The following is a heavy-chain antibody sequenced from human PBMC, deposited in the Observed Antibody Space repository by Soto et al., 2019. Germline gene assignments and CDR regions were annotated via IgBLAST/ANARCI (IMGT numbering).Heavy chain of an antibody. CDR2: IYYSGST. CDR1: GGSISSGGYY. V-gene: IGHV4-31*03. J-gene: IGHJ4*02. D-gene: IGHD6-13*01. CDR3: AREPRAEAGTHADY. Sequence: SETLSLTCTVSGGSISSGGYYWSWIRQHPGKGLEWIGYIYYSGSTYYNPSLKSRVTISVDTSKNQFSLKLSSVTAADTAVYYCAREPRAEAGTHADYWGQGTLVTVSS.